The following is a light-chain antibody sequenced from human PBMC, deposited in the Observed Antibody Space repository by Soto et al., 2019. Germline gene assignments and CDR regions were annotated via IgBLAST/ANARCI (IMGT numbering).Light chain of an antibody. V-gene: IGLV2-14*01. CDR3: SSYTSSTTYV. J-gene: IGLJ1*01. CDR1: SSDVGGYIY. Sequence: ALTQPASVSGSPGQSITISCTGTSSDVGGYIYVSWYQQHPGKAPKLMIYEVSSRPSGVSNRFSGSKSGNTASLTISGLQAEDEADYYCSSYTSSTTYVFGTGTKGTVL. CDR2: EVS.